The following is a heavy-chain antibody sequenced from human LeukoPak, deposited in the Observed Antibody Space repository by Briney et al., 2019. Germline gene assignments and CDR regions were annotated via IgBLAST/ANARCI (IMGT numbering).Heavy chain of an antibody. CDR3: ARDAALKCSTVDY. CDR1: GYTFTNYG. Sequence: GASVRVSCKASGYTFTNYGISWVRQAPGQGLEWMGWISAYNGNTNYAQKLQGRVTLTTDTSTSTAYMELRSLRSDDTAVYYCARDAALKCSTVDYWGQGTLVTVSS. CDR2: ISAYNGNT. V-gene: IGHV1-18*01. J-gene: IGHJ4*02. D-gene: IGHD3-10*02.